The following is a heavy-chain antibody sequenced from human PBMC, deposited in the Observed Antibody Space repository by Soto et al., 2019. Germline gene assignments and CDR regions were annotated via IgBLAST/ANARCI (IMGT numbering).Heavy chain of an antibody. J-gene: IGHJ4*02. CDR2: IYHSGST. V-gene: IGHV4-30-2*01. Sequence: QLQLQESGSGLVKPSQTLSLTCAVSGGSISSGGYSWRWILQPPGKVLEWIGYIYHSGSTYYNPSLKVRGTISLDRSKNQFSLKVSSVTAADTAVHYCARGPPHSHWGQGTLVTVSS. CDR3: ARGPPHSH. CDR1: GGSISSGGYS. D-gene: IGHD2-21*01.